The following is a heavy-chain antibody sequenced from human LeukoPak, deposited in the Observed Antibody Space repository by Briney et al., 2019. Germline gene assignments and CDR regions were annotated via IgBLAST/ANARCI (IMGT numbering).Heavy chain of an antibody. D-gene: IGHD3-10*01. CDR2: IYYSGST. J-gene: IGHJ6*03. Sequence: SETLSLTCTVSGGSISSSSYYWGWIRQPPGKGLEWIGSIYYSGSTYYNPSLKSRVTISVDTSKNQFSLKLSSVTAADTAVYYCASFGPYYYYMDVWGKGTTVTVSS. CDR3: ASFGPYYYYMDV. CDR1: GGSISSSSYY. V-gene: IGHV4-39*01.